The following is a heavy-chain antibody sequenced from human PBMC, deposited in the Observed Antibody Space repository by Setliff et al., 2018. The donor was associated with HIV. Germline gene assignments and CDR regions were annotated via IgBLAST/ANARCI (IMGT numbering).Heavy chain of an antibody. CDR3: ARIGGDSSGWYPSFFFDY. D-gene: IGHD6-19*01. CDR2: IFSNDGK. CDR1: GFSLSNARMG. J-gene: IGHJ4*02. V-gene: IGHV2-26*01. Sequence: GSGPTLVNPTETLTLTCTVSGFSLSNARMGVSWIRQPPGKALEWLAHIFSNDGKSYSTSLKSRLTISKDTSESQVVLTMTNMDPVDTATYYCARIGGDSSGWYPSFFFDYWGQGTLVTVSS.